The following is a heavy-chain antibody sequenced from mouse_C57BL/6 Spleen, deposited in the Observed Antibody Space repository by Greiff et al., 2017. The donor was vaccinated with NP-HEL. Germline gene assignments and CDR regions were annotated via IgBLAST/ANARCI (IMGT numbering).Heavy chain of an antibody. CDR1: GFTFSSYA. J-gene: IGHJ1*03. CDR2: ISDGGSYT. CDR3: ARGRGSSYEYFDV. Sequence: EVMLVESGGGLVKPGGSLKLSCAASGFTFSSYAMSWVRQTPEKRLEWVATISDGGSYTYYPDNVKGRFTISRDNAKNNLYLQMSHLKSDDTAMYYCARGRGSSYEYFDVWGTGTTVTVSS. V-gene: IGHV5-4*03. D-gene: IGHD1-1*01.